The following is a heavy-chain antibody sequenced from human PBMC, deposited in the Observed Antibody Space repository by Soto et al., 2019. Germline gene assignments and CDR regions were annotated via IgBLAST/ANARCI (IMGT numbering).Heavy chain of an antibody. CDR2: IYYSGST. D-gene: IGHD3-10*01. J-gene: IGHJ6*02. CDR1: GGSISSSSYY. CDR3: ARTLWSGEFQSQYYYYYGMDV. Sequence: SETLSLACTVSGGSISSSSYYWGWIRQPPGEGLEWIGSIYYSGSTYYNPSLKSRVTISVDTSKNQFSLKLSSVTAADTAVYYCARTLWSGEFQSQYYYYYGMDVWGQGTTVT. V-gene: IGHV4-39*01.